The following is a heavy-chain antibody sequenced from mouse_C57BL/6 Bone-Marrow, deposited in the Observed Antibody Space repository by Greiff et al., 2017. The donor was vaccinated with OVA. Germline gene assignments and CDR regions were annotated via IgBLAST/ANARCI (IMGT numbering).Heavy chain of an antibody. J-gene: IGHJ1*03. V-gene: IGHV5-17*01. CDR2: ISSGSSTI. Sequence: EVQVVESGGGLVKPGGSLKLSCAASGFTFSDYGMHWVRQAPEKGLEWVAYISSGSSTIYYADTVKGRFTISRDNAKNTLFLQMTGLRSEDTAMYYCARINYWYFDVGGTGTTATVTS. CDR1: GFTFSDYG. CDR3: ARINYWYFDV.